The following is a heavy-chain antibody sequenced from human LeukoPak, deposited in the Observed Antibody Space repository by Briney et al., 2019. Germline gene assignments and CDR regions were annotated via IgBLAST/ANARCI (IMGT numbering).Heavy chain of an antibody. V-gene: IGHV3-23*01. Sequence: GGSLRLSCAVSGFTFSSYAMSWVRQAPGKGLEWVSAISGSGGNTYYADSVKGRFTISRDNSKNTLYLQMNSLRAEDTAIYYCAKEDIVGATTGILDYWGQGTLVAVSS. J-gene: IGHJ4*02. CDR2: ISGSGGNT. CDR3: AKEDIVGATTGILDY. D-gene: IGHD1-26*01. CDR1: GFTFSSYA.